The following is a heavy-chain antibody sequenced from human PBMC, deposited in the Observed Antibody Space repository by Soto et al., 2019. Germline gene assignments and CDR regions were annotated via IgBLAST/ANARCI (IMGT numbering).Heavy chain of an antibody. D-gene: IGHD3-9*01. CDR3: ARDLRQMGTTRYQFDY. J-gene: IGHJ4*01. Sequence: GASVKVSCKASGYTFSDYYIHWVRQAPGQGLEWMGWINPNHGGTNYAQRFQGWVTMTRDTSITTAYMELTSLKSDDTAMYYCARDLRQMGTTRYQFDYFGHGTLVTVS. CDR1: GYTFSDYY. V-gene: IGHV1-2*04. CDR2: INPNHGGT.